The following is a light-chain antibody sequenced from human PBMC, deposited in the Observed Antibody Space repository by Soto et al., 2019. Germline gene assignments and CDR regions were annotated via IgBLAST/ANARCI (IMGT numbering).Light chain of an antibody. CDR2: GAS. Sequence: EIVLTQSPDTLSLSPGERATLSCRASQSVRSERLAWYQQKPGQAPRLLIYGASSRATGIPDRFSGSGSGADFTLTISRLEPEDFAVYYCQQRNVWPPITFGQGTRLEIK. J-gene: IGKJ5*01. V-gene: IGKV3D-20*02. CDR3: QQRNVWPPIT. CDR1: QSVRSER.